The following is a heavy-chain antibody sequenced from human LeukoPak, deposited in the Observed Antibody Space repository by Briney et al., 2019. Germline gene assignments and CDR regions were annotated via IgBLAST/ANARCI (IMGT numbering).Heavy chain of an antibody. Sequence: ASVKVSCKASGYPFTGYYMHWVRQTPGQGLEWMGWINPNSGGTNYAQKFQGRVTLTRDTSISTAYMELSSLKSDDTAVYYCARDPQYIWGPFDYWGQGSLVTVSS. CDR2: INPNSGGT. V-gene: IGHV1-2*02. CDR1: GYPFTGYY. CDR3: ARDPQYIWGPFDY. D-gene: IGHD3-16*01. J-gene: IGHJ4*02.